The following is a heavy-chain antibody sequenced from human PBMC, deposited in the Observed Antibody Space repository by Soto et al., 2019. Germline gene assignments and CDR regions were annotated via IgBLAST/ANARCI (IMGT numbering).Heavy chain of an antibody. V-gene: IGHV3-43*01. Sequence: EVQLVESGGVVVQPGGSLRLSCAASGFTFDDYTMHWVRQAPGKGLEWVSLISWDGGSTYYADSVKGRFTISRDNSKNSLYMQMNSLRTEDTALYYCAKDSMVRGVIMRTYYYYYSGMAVWGQGTTVTVSS. D-gene: IGHD3-10*01. CDR1: GFTFDDYT. J-gene: IGHJ6*02. CDR2: ISWDGGST. CDR3: AKDSMVRGVIMRTYYYYYSGMAV.